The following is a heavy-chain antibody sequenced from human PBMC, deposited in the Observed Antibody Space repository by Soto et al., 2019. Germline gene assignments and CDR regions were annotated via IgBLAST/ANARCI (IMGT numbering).Heavy chain of an antibody. CDR1: GYTFTGYY. Sequence: ASVNVSCKASGYTFTGYYMHWVRQAPGQGLEWMGWINPNSGGTNYAQKFQGRVTMTRDTSISTAYMELSRLRSDDTAVYYCARVRAARPTYYYGMDVWGQGTTVTVS. CDR2: INPNSGGT. CDR3: ARVRAARPTYYYGMDV. J-gene: IGHJ6*02. V-gene: IGHV1-2*02. D-gene: IGHD6-6*01.